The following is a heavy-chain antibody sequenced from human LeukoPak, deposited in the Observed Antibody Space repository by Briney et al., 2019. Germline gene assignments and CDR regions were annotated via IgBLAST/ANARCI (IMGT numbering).Heavy chain of an antibody. D-gene: IGHD5-12*01. J-gene: IGHJ4*02. V-gene: IGHV3-30*02. CDR2: IRYDGSNK. CDR1: GFTFSSYG. CDR3: ATDRGDIVAMRGGY. Sequence: GGSLRLSCAASGFTFSSYGMHWVRQAPGKGLEWVAFIRYDGSNKYYADSVKGRFTISRDNSKNTLYLQMNSLRAEDTAVYYCATDRGDIVAMRGGYWGQGTLVTVSS.